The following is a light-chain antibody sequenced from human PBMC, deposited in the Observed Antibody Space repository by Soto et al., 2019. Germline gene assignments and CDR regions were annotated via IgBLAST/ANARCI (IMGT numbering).Light chain of an antibody. V-gene: IGLV4-69*01. J-gene: IGLJ2*01. CDR2: LNRDGSH. CDR3: QTWGTGIVI. CDR1: SGHSNYA. Sequence: QSVLTQSPSASASLGASVKLTCTLSSGHSNYAIAWHQQQPEKVPRYLMKLNRDGSHSKGDGIPNRFSGSSSGAERYLTISSLQSEDEADYYCQTWGTGIVIFGGGTKLTVL.